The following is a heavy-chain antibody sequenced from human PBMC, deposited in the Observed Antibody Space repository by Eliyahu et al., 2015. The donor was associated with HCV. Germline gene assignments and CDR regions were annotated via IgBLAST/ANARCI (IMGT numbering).Heavy chain of an antibody. D-gene: IGHD3-3*01. V-gene: IGHV4-39*01. CDR1: GGSISSSSYY. CDR2: IYYSGGT. CDR3: ARRPVTISTKGVGWFDP. J-gene: IGHJ5*02. Sequence: QLQLQESGPGLVKPSETLSLTCTVSGGSISSSSYYWGWIRQPPGKGLEWIGSIYYSGGTYYNPSLKSRVTISVDTSKNHFSLKLSSVTAADTAVYYCARRPVTISTKGVGWFDPWGQGTLVTVSS.